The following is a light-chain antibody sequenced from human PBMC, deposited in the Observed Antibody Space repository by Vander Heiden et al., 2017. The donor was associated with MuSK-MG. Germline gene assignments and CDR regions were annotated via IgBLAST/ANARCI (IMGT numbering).Light chain of an antibody. CDR3: ATWDDSMSGRWV. Sequence: QSVLTQPPSASETAGQRVTISCSGSSCNIGGNNVDSYQQRQGTAPQHLIYRSNQRPAGVPDGLSGAKAGTSASLAISGLRSEDEADYYCATWDDSMSGRWVFGGGTKLTVL. CDR2: RSN. V-gene: IGLV1-47*01. J-gene: IGLJ3*02. CDR1: SCNIGGNN.